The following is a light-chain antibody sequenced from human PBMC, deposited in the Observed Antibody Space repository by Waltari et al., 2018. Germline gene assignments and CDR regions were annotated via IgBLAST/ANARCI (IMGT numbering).Light chain of an antibody. CDR2: EWN. J-gene: IGLJ3*02. Sequence: RPGRSPTPVCFEWNHRPSGVPDRFSGSIDSCSNSGSPTSSGLKTDGEADYYCQSYDGSDLSHWVFGGGTKRTVL. CDR3: QSYDGSDLSHWV. V-gene: IGLV6-57*01.